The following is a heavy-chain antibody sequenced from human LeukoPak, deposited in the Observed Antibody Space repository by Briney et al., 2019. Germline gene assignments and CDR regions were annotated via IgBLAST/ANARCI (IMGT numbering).Heavy chain of an antibody. J-gene: IGHJ4*02. CDR3: ARGTYDSSGYYYFDY. Sequence: SETLSLTCTVSGGSISSGGYYWSWIRQHPGKGLEWIGCIYYSGSTYYNPSLKSRVTISVDTSKNQFSLKLSSVTAADTAVYYCARGTYDSSGYYYFDYWGQGTLVTVSS. V-gene: IGHV4-31*03. D-gene: IGHD3-22*01. CDR2: IYYSGST. CDR1: GGSISSGGYY.